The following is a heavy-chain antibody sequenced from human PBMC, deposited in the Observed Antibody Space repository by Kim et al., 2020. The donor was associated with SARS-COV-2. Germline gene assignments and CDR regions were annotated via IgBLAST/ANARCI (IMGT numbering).Heavy chain of an antibody. Sequence: GGSLRLSCAASGFTFSTYAMNWVRQAPGKGLEWVSYISSTSTTIYYAVSVKGRFTISRDNAKNSLYLQMNSLRDEDTAVYYCARDPGGSSWGFDYWGQGTLVTVSS. CDR1: GFTFSTYA. CDR2: ISSTSTTI. D-gene: IGHD6-13*01. J-gene: IGHJ4*02. V-gene: IGHV3-48*02. CDR3: ARDPGGSSWGFDY.